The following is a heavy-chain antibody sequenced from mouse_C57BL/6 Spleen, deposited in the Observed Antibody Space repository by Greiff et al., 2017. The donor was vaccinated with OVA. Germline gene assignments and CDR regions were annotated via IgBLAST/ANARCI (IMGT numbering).Heavy chain of an antibody. CDR2: IWRGGST. V-gene: IGHV2-5*01. J-gene: IGHJ4*01. CDR3: AKPYDYYAMDY. CDR1: GFSLTSYG. Sequence: VMLVESGPGLVQPSQSLSITCTVSGFSLTSYGVHWVRQSPGKGLEWLGVIWRGGSTDYNAAFMSRLSITKDNSKSQVFFKMNSLQADDAAIYYCAKPYDYYAMDYWGQGTSVTVSS. D-gene: IGHD6-5*01.